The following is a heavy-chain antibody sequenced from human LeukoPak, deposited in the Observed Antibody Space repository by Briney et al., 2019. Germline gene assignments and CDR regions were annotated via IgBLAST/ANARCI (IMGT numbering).Heavy chain of an antibody. D-gene: IGHD5-18*01. CDR2: IKSKTDGGTT. Sequence: GGSLRLSCAASGLTFSNAWMSWVRQAPGKGLEWVGRIKSKTDGGTTDYAAPVKGRFTISRDDSKNTLYLQMNSLKTEDTAVYYCTTDLVQLWLRDYWGQGTLVTVSS. CDR3: TTDLVQLWLRDY. CDR1: GLTFSNAW. V-gene: IGHV3-15*01. J-gene: IGHJ4*02.